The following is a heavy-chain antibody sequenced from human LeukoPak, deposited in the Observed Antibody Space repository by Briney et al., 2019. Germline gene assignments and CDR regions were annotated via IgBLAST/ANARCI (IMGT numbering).Heavy chain of an antibody. CDR2: ISSLNTTM. CDR1: GFTFSSHS. D-gene: IGHD5/OR15-5a*01. V-gene: IGHV3-48*01. CDR3: ARSHSVNCWVDN. Sequence: GGSLRLSCAASGFTFSSHSMNWVRPAPGKGLEWISYISSLNTTMYYADSVKGRFTISRDNVKNSLYLQLSSLRADDTAVYYCARSHSVNCWVDNWGQGTLVTVSS. J-gene: IGHJ4*02.